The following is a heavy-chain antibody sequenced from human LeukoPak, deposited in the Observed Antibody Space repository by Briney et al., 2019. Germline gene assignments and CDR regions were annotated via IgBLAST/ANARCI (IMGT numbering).Heavy chain of an antibody. CDR3: ARESIWAYYFDS. J-gene: IGHJ4*02. D-gene: IGHD7-27*01. V-gene: IGHV1-18*01. CDR1: GYSFPSSG. Sequence: ASVKVSCKASGYSFPSSGISWLRQAPGQGLEWLGWISTYDGDTKYAQNVQGRATMTTDTSTNTAYMELRSLRFDDTAVYYCARESIWAYYFDSWGQGTLVTVSS. CDR2: ISTYDGDT.